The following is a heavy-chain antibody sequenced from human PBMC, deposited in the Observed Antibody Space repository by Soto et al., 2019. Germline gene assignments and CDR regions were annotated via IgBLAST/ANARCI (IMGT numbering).Heavy chain of an antibody. Sequence: EVQLVESGGGLVQPGGSLRLSCAASGFTFSDHYMDWVRQAPGKGLEWVGRTRNKANRYTTEYAGPVKGRITISRDDSKDYLDLQINRLKTEDTALYYWARGRFDCTNGLCYKYYLDVWGKGTTVTVSS. CDR3: ARGRFDCTNGLCYKYYLDV. CDR2: TRNKANRYTT. CDR1: GFTFSDHY. J-gene: IGHJ6*03. V-gene: IGHV3-72*01. D-gene: IGHD2-8*01.